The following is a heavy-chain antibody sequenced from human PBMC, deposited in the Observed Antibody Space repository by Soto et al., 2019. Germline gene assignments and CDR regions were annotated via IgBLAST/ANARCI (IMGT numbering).Heavy chain of an antibody. CDR3: ARGYDSSAYFYPLGDGMDV. Sequence: QVRLVQSGTEVKKPGASVKVSCKTSGYSFANQAINWVRQAPGQGPEWVGWISGRSGNSNYAETVRGRVTTTTDTSTGMAYLELRGLTPVDTAVYYCARGYDSSAYFYPLGDGMDVWGQGTTVTVSS. J-gene: IGHJ6*02. CDR1: GYSFANQA. CDR2: ISGRSGNS. V-gene: IGHV1-18*01. D-gene: IGHD3-22*01.